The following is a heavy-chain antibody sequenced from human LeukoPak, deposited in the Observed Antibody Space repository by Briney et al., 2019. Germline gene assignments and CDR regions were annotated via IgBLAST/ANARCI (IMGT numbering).Heavy chain of an antibody. D-gene: IGHD3-10*01. CDR2: IYYSGGT. V-gene: IGHV4-31*03. J-gene: IGHJ4*02. CDR3: ARGRGVTIDY. Sequence: SQTLSLTCTVSGGSISSGGYYWSWIRQHPGKGLEWIGYIYYSGGTYYNPSLKSRVTISVDTSKNQFSLKLSSVTAADTAVYYCARGRGVTIDYWGQGTLVTVSS. CDR1: GGSISSGGYY.